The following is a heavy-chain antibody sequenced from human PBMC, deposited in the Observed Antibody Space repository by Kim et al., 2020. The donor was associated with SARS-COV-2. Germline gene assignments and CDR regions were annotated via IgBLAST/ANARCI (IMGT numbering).Heavy chain of an antibody. J-gene: IGHJ5*02. D-gene: IGHD3-10*01. CDR1: GGSISSDY. CDR3: ARQFYGSGSSNRRFDP. V-gene: IGHV4-59*08. Sequence: SETLSFTCTVSGGSISSDYWTWIRQPPGKGLEWIGNIYYSGSTNYNPSLKSRVTISVDTSKNQFSLKLSSVTAADTAVYYCARQFYGSGSSNRRFDPWGQGTLVIVSS. CDR2: IYYSGST.